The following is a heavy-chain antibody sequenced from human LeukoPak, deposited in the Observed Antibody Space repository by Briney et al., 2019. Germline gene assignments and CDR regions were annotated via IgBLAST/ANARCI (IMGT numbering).Heavy chain of an antibody. J-gene: IGHJ4*02. Sequence: PSETLSVTCTVSGGSISSYYWSWIRQPPGKGLEWIGYIYYSGSTNYNPSLKSRVTISVDTSKNQFSLKLSSVTAADTAVYYCARAYCSGGSCYRAFDYWGQGTLVTVSS. D-gene: IGHD2-15*01. CDR2: IYYSGST. V-gene: IGHV4-59*01. CDR1: GGSISSYY. CDR3: ARAYCSGGSCYRAFDY.